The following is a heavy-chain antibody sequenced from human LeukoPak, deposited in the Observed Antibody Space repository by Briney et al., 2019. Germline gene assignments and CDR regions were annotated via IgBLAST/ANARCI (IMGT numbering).Heavy chain of an antibody. CDR2: FDPEDGET. CDR3: ATIWRLRLGELSLDY. D-gene: IGHD3-16*02. J-gene: IGHJ4*02. Sequence: ASVKVSCKVSGYTLTELSMHWVRQAPGKGLEWMGGFDPEDGETIYAQKFQGRVTMTEDTSTDTAYMELSSLRSEDTAVYYCATIWRLRLGELSLDYWGQGTLVTVSS. V-gene: IGHV1-24*01. CDR1: GYTLTELS.